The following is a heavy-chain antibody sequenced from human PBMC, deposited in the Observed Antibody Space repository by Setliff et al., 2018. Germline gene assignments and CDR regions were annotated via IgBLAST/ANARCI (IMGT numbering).Heavy chain of an antibody. D-gene: IGHD3-16*01. V-gene: IGHV4-59*01. J-gene: IGHJ4*02. CDR1: GGSISSYY. Sequence: PSETLSLTCTVSGGSISSYYWSWIRQPPGKRLEWIGYIYYSGSTNYNPSLESRVTMSVDTSKNQFSLRLNSATAADTAVYYCARLRGAFDYWGQGTLVTVS. CDR3: ARLRGAFDY. CDR2: IYYSGST.